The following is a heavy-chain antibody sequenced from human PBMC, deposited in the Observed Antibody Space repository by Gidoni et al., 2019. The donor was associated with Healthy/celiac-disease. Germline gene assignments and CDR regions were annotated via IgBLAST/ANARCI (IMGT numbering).Heavy chain of an antibody. CDR3: AREDILTGYATP. Sequence: QVQLQESGPGLVKPSQTLSLTCTVSGGSISSGGYYWSWIRQHPGKGLEWIGYIYYSGGTYYHPSLKSRVTISVDTSKNQFSLKLSSVTAADTAVYYCAREDILTGYATPWGQGTLVTVSS. V-gene: IGHV4-31*03. D-gene: IGHD3-9*01. CDR2: IYYSGGT. CDR1: GGSISSGGYY. J-gene: IGHJ5*02.